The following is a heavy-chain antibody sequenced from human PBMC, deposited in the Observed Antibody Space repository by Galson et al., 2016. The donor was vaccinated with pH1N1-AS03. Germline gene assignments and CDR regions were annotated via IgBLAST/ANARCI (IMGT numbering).Heavy chain of an antibody. CDR2: ITGSGGTT. Sequence: LRLSCAASGSTFSSFVMSWVRQAPGKGLEWVAAITGSGGTTYYGDSVKGRFTVSRDNSNNTLYLELNCLRAGDTAIYYCAKDLRSKIKVSGFDYWGQGALVTVSS. D-gene: IGHD5/OR15-5a*01. CDR3: AKDLRSKIKVSGFDY. CDR1: GSTFSSFV. J-gene: IGHJ4*02. V-gene: IGHV3-23*01.